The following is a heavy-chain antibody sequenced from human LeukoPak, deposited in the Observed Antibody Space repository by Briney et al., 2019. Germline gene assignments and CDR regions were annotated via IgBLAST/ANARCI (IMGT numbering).Heavy chain of an antibody. CDR2: ISGSGGST. CDR1: GFTFSSYA. J-gene: IGHJ4*02. CDR3: AKEIVVVITTPDY. D-gene: IGHD3-22*01. V-gene: IGHV3-23*01. Sequence: GGSLRLSCAPSGFTFSSYAMSWVGQAPGKGREWVSAISGSGGSTYYADSVKGRFTVSRDNSKNTLYLQMNSLRAEDTAVYYCAKEIVVVITTPDYWGQGTLVTVSS.